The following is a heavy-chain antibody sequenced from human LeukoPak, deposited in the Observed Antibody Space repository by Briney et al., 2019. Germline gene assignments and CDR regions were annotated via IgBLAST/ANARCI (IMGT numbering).Heavy chain of an antibody. J-gene: IGHJ4*01. Sequence: QSGGSLRLSCAASGFTFSSYAMSWVRQAPGKGLEWVSTINSSGGRTYYADSVKGRFTISRDNSKNTVYLQMNSLRVEDTAVYYCAREGLMTMVRGVNFGYWGHGTLVTVSS. D-gene: IGHD3-10*01. CDR2: INSSGGRT. CDR1: GFTFSSYA. V-gene: IGHV3-23*01. CDR3: AREGLMTMVRGVNFGY.